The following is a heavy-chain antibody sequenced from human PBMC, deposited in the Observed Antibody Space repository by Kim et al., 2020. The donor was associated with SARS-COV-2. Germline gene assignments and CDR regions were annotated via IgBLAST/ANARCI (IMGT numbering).Heavy chain of an antibody. J-gene: IGHJ4*02. CDR2: IYYSGST. CDR3: ARETAGYREDY. Sequence: SETLSLTCTVSGGSVSSGSYYWSWIRQPPGKGLEWIGYIYYSGSTNYNPSLKSRVTISVDTSKNQFSLKLSSVTAADTAVYYCARETAGYREDYWGQGTLVTVSS. D-gene: IGHD6-13*01. V-gene: IGHV4-61*01. CDR1: GGSVSSGSYY.